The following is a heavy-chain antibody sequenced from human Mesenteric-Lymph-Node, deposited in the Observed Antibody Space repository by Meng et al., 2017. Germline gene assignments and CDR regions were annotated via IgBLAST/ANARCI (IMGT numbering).Heavy chain of an antibody. D-gene: IGHD5-18*01. J-gene: IGHJ4*02. V-gene: IGHV3-13*01. CDR3: ARGLGDLQQLSMLYYFDY. Sequence: VESGRGVIGPGGSLRLSCAASGFTFSSYGMSWVRQATGKGLEWVSAIGTAGDTYYPGSVKGRFTISRENAKNSLYLQMNSLRAGDTAVYYCARGLGDLQQLSMLYYFDYWGQGTLVTVSS. CDR2: IGTAGDT. CDR1: GFTFSSYG.